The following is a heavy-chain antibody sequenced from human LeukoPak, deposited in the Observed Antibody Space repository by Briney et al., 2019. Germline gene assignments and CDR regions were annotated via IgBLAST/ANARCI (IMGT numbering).Heavy chain of an antibody. J-gene: IGHJ5*02. Sequence: GGSLRLSCAASTFTFSNYWMSWVRQAPGKGLEWVANIKQDGSEKYYVDSVKGRFTISRDNAKASLYLQMNSLRAEDTAVYYCARDYTGYFPWGQGTLVIVSS. CDR3: ARDYTGYFP. V-gene: IGHV3-7*03. CDR2: IKQDGSEK. CDR1: TFTFSNYW. D-gene: IGHD3-9*01.